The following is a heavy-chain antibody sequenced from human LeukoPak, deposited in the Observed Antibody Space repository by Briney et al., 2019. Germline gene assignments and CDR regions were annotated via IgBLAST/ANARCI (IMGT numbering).Heavy chain of an antibody. Sequence: SETLSLTCTVSGGSISSYYWSWIRQPPRHALPSLGYIYYSGSTNYNPSLKSRVTIPVDTSKNQFSLKLSSVTAADTAVYYCARECSSTSCSYYFDYWGQGTLVTVSS. D-gene: IGHD2-2*01. J-gene: IGHJ4*02. CDR3: ARECSSTSCSYYFDY. V-gene: IGHV4-59*01. CDR2: IYYSGST. CDR1: GGSISSYY.